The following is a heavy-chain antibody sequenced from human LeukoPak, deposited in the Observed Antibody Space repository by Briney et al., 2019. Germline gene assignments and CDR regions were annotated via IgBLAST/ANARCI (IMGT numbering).Heavy chain of an antibody. CDR3: GNDGIVEASYIQY. Sequence: PGGSLRLSCAASGFTFGNYAMTWVRQAPGKGLEWVSGITGSGGTTYYADSVKGRFTISRDNSNTALNLQMNTLRAEVTVFYYCGNDGIVEASYIQYWGQGTLVTVSS. CDR2: ITGSGGTT. V-gene: IGHV3-23*01. D-gene: IGHD1-26*01. J-gene: IGHJ4*02. CDR1: GFTFGNYA.